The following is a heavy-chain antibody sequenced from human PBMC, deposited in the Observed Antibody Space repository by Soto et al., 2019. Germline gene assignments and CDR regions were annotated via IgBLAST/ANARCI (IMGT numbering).Heavy chain of an antibody. CDR1: VGSISSSN. CDR2: IYYSGST. V-gene: IGHV4-59*01. J-gene: IGHJ5*02. D-gene: IGHD6-13*01. Sequence: SETLSLPCIAPVGSISSSNWGWIRQPPGKGLEWIGYIYYSGSTNYNPSLKSRVTISVDTSKNQFSLKLSSVTAADTAVYYCARGDIAAADKFDPWGQGTLVTVSS. CDR3: ARGDIAAADKFDP.